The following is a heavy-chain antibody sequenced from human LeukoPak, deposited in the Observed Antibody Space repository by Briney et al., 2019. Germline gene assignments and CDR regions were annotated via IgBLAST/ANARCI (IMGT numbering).Heavy chain of an antibody. D-gene: IGHD6-19*01. Sequence: ASVKVSCKVSGYTLTELSMHWVRQAPGKGLEWMGGFDPEDGETIYAQKFQGRVTMTEDTSTDTAYMELSSLRSEDTAVCYCATLWYSSGWYTNWGQGTLVTVSS. J-gene: IGHJ4*02. CDR2: FDPEDGET. CDR3: ATLWYSSGWYTN. V-gene: IGHV1-24*01. CDR1: GYTLTELS.